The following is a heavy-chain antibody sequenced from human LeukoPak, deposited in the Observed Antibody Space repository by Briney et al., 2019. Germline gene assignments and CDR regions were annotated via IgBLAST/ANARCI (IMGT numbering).Heavy chain of an antibody. V-gene: IGHV3-21*01. Sequence: GGSLRLSCAASGFTFSSYSMNWVRQAPGKGLEWVSSISSSSSYIYYADSVKGRFTISRDNAKNSLYLQMSSLRAEDTAVYYCARASAAAGAFDYWGQGTQVTVSS. D-gene: IGHD6-13*01. CDR2: ISSSSSYI. CDR3: ARASAAAGAFDY. CDR1: GFTFSSYS. J-gene: IGHJ4*02.